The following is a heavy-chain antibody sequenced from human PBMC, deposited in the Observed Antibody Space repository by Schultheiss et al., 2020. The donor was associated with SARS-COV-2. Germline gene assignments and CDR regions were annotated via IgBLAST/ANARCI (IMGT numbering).Heavy chain of an antibody. D-gene: IGHD4-11*01. CDR1: GFTVSSNY. CDR3: AKDGPTVTTPFDY. Sequence: GGSLRLSCAASGFTVSSNYMSWVRQAPGKGLEWVSVIYSGGSTYYADSVKGRFTISRDNSKNTLYLQMNSLRAEDTAVYYCAKDGPTVTTPFDYWGQGTLVTVSS. V-gene: IGHV3-66*01. CDR2: IYSGGST. J-gene: IGHJ4*02.